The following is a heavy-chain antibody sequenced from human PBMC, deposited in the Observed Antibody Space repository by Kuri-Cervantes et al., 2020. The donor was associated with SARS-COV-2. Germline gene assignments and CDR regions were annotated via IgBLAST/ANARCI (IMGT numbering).Heavy chain of an antibody. Sequence: ASVKVSCKASGYTFTSYGISWVRQAPGQGLEWMGWISAYNGNTNYAQKLQGRVTMTTDTSTSTAYMELRSLRSDDTAVYYCAGSFIAPNYYYYGMDVWGQGTTVTVSS. CDR3: AGSFIAPNYYYYGMDV. CDR1: GYTFTSYG. V-gene: IGHV1-18*04. CDR2: ISAYNGNT. D-gene: IGHD3-10*01. J-gene: IGHJ6*02.